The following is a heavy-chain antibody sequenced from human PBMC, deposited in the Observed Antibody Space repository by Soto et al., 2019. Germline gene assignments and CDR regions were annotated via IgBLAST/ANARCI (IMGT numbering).Heavy chain of an antibody. CDR3: AIDSLLSSRRMDV. CDR1: GGSISSSNW. V-gene: IGHV4-4*02. CDR2: IYHSGST. J-gene: IGHJ6*02. Sequence: SETLSLTCAVSGGSISSSNWWSWVRQPPGKGLEWIGEIYHSGSTNYNPSLKSRVTISVDTSKNQFSLKLSSVTAADTAVYYCAIDSLLSSRRMDVWGQGTTVTVSS.